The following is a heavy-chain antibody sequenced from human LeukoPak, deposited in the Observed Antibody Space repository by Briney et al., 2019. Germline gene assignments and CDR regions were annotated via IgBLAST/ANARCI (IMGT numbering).Heavy chain of an antibody. CDR3: TTDLGYSYGYTFDY. J-gene: IGHJ4*02. Sequence: GGSLRLSCAASGFTFSNAWMSWVRQAPGKGLEWVGRIKSKTDGGTTDYAAPVKGRFTISRDDSKNTLYLQMNSLKTEDTAVYYCTTDLGYSYGYTFDYWGQGTLVTVSS. CDR1: GFTFSNAW. V-gene: IGHV3-15*01. D-gene: IGHD5-18*01. CDR2: IKSKTDGGTT.